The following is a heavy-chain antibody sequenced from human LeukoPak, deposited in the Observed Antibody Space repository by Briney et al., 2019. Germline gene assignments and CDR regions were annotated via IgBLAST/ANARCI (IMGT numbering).Heavy chain of an antibody. D-gene: IGHD3-9*01. Sequence: GGSLRLSCVASGFTFSSYNMNWVRQAPGKGLEWVSFISTSSSYIYYADSVKGRFTISRHNAKNSLYLEMDSLRAGDTAVYYCARDSGGYFDRNHFDYWGQGTLVTVSS. J-gene: IGHJ4*02. CDR2: ISTSSSYI. CDR3: ARDSGGYFDRNHFDY. CDR1: GFTFSSYN. V-gene: IGHV3-21*06.